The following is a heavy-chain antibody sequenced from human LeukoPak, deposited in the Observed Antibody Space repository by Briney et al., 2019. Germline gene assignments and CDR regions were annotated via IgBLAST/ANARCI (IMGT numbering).Heavy chain of an antibody. J-gene: IGHJ4*02. CDR2: IKQDGTEI. V-gene: IGHV3-7*01. Sequence: GGPLRLSCAASGFTFNNYWMTWFRQAPGKGLEWVANIKQDGTEIFYVDSVRGRFIISRDNAENSLYLQMNSLRVEDTAVYYCARTPDGADYWGQGTLVTVSP. CDR3: ARTPDGADY. CDR1: GFTFNNYW. D-gene: IGHD3-10*01.